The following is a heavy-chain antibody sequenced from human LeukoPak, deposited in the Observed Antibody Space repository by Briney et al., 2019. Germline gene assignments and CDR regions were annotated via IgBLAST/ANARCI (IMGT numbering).Heavy chain of an antibody. CDR1: GLRFGDYY. CDR3: ATDWTPERITIFSHYFDS. D-gene: IGHD3-9*01. CDR2: MSSRSGTT. J-gene: IGHJ4*02. V-gene: IGHV3-11*01. Sequence: GGSLRLSCEASGLRFGDYYMAWIRQAPGKGLEWISWMSSRSGTTQYADSVKGRFTISRDNAMNSLYLQMNSLTAEDTAVYYCATDWTPERITIFSHYFDSWGQGTLVTVSS.